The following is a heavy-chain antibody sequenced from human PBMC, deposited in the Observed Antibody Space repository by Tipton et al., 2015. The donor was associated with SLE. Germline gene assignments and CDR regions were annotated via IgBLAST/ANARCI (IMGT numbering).Heavy chain of an antibody. CDR1: GYSISSGFY. Sequence: LVKPTETLSLTCTVSGYSISSGFYWGWLRQPPGKGPEFIGSSYHTGSPFYNPSLKSRVTISVDTSRNQFSLKLSSVTAADTAVYYCASERTGGYFDYWGQGTLVTVSS. CDR3: ASERTGGYFDY. J-gene: IGHJ4*02. V-gene: IGHV4-38-2*02. CDR2: SYHTGSP. D-gene: IGHD7-27*01.